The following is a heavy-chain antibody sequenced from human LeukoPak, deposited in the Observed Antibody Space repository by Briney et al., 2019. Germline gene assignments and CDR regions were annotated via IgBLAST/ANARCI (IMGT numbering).Heavy chain of an antibody. J-gene: IGHJ4*02. CDR2: ISYDGSNK. CDR3: ARALWCSGGSCYSAVLDY. CDR1: GFTFSSYA. V-gene: IGHV3-30*01. D-gene: IGHD2-15*01. Sequence: GRSLRLSCAASGFTFSSYAMHWVRQAPGKGLEWVAVISYDGSNKYYADSVKGRFTISRENSKNTLYLQMNSLRAEDTAVYYCARALWCSGGSCYSAVLDYWGQGTLVTVSS.